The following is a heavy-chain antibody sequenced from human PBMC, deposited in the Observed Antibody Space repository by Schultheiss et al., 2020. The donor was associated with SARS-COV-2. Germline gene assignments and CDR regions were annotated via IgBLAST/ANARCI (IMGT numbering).Heavy chain of an antibody. CDR2: IYYSGST. CDR3: ARGRGRYVTIFGVVIKSPFDY. J-gene: IGHJ4*02. D-gene: IGHD3-3*01. CDR1: GGSISSGGYY. V-gene: IGHV4-31*03. Sequence: SQTLSLTCTVSGGSISSGGYYWSWIRQHPGKGLEWIGYIYYSGSTYYNPSLKSRVTISVDTSKNQFSLKLSSVTAADTAVYYCARGRGRYVTIFGVVIKSPFDYWGQGTLVTVSS.